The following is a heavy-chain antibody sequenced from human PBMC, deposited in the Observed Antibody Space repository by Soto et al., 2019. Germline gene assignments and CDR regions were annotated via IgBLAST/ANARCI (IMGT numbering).Heavy chain of an antibody. D-gene: IGHD3-3*01. CDR3: ARVFPDGWVEPGVVRGYLDT. CDR2: IIPIFGTT. CDR1: ADAFSRYG. V-gene: IGHV1-69*01. Sequence: QVQLVQSGAEVKEPGSAVKVSCKAPADAFSRYGISWVRQAPGQGLEWMGGIIPIFGTTNYAEKFQGRVTITADESTHTAYMELSSLRSEDTALYYCARVFPDGWVEPGVVRGYLDTWGRGTLVTVSS. J-gene: IGHJ4*02.